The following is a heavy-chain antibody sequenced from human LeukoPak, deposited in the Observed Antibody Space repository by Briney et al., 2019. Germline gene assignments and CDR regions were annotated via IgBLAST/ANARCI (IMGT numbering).Heavy chain of an antibody. V-gene: IGHV4-59*01. Sequence: PSETLSLTCTVSGGSISSYYWSWIRQPPGKGLEWIGYIYYSGSTNYNPSLKSRVTISVDTSRNQFSLKLSSVTAADTAVYYCARGLGYRYGTGADYWGPGTLVTVSS. CDR3: ARGLGYRYGTGADY. D-gene: IGHD5-18*01. CDR2: IYYSGST. CDR1: GGSISSYY. J-gene: IGHJ4*02.